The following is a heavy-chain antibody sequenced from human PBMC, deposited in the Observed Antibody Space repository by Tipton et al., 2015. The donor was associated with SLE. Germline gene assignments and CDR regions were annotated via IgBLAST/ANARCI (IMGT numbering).Heavy chain of an antibody. CDR1: GGSISSYY. V-gene: IGHV4-59*01. Sequence: TLSLTCTVSGGSISSYYWSWIRQPPGKGLEWIGYIYYSGSTNYNPPLKSRVTMSVDTSKNQFSLKLSSVTAADTAVYYCARVGITGTTWDWYFDLWGRGTLVTVSS. D-gene: IGHD1-7*01. CDR2: IYYSGST. CDR3: ARVGITGTTWDWYFDL. J-gene: IGHJ2*01.